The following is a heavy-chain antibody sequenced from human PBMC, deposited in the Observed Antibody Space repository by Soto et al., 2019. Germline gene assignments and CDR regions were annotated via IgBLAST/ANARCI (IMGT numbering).Heavy chain of an antibody. V-gene: IGHV1-69*01. CDR1: GCTFSSYA. D-gene: IGHD3-10*01. J-gene: IGHJ4*02. CDR3: ARDRGGLRRWLQYDY. Sequence: QVQLVQSGAAVKKPGSSVKVSCKASGCTFSSYAISWVRQAPGQGLEWMGGFIPIFGTANYAQKFQGRVTITADESTSTAYMELSSLRSEDTAVYYCARDRGGLRRWLQYDYWGQGTLVTVSS. CDR2: FIPIFGTA.